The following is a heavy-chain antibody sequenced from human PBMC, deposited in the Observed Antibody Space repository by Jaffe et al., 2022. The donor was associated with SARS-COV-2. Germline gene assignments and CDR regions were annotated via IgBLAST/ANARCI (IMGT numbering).Heavy chain of an antibody. D-gene: IGHD6-13*01. V-gene: IGHV3-64D*09. J-gene: IGHJ4*02. CDR1: GFTFSSYA. CDR2: ISSNGGST. Sequence: EVQLVESGGGLVQPGGSLRLSCSASGFTFSSYAMHWVRQAPGKGLEYVSAISSNGGSTYYADSVKGRFTISRDNSKNTLYLQMSSLRAEDTAVYYCVKGGYSSSWYNGAIDYWGQGTLVTVSS. CDR3: VKGGYSSSWYNGAIDY.